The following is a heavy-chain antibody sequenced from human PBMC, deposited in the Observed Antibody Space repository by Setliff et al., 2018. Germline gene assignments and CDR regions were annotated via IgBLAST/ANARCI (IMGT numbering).Heavy chain of an antibody. D-gene: IGHD1-26*01. CDR2: IHYSGST. J-gene: IGHJ3*02. Sequence: SETLSLTCTVSGGSISSSSYYWGWIRQPPGKGLEWIGSIHYSGSTYYNPSLKSRVTISIVTSKNQFSLKLSSVTAADTAVYYCARGGDSGSYFLANHDAFDIWGQGTMVTVSS. CDR3: ARGGDSGSYFLANHDAFDI. CDR1: GGSISSSSYY. V-gene: IGHV4-39*07.